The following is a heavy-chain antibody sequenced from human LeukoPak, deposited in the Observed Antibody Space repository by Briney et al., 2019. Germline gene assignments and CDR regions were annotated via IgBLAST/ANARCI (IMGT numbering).Heavy chain of an antibody. Sequence: SETLSLTCTVSGGSFSGYYWSWIRQPPGKRLEWTGEINHSGSTNYNPSLKNRVTISVDTSKNQFSLKLSSVTAADAAVYYCARLRRAVIVATTGYNNYYFDYWGQGTLVTVSS. CDR1: GGSFSGYY. V-gene: IGHV4-34*01. CDR3: ARLRRAVIVATTGYNNYYFDY. CDR2: INHSGST. D-gene: IGHD5-12*01. J-gene: IGHJ4*02.